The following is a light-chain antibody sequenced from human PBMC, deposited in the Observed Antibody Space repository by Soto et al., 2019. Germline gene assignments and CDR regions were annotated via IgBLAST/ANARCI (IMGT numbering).Light chain of an antibody. V-gene: IGLV2-14*01. CDR1: SSDVGGYNY. Sequence: ALTQPASVSGSPGQSITISCTGTSSDVGGYNYVSWYQQHPGKAPKLMIYEVSNRHSGVSNRFSGSKSGNTASLTISGLQAEDEADYYCSSYTSSSTPYVFGTGTKVTVL. CDR3: SSYTSSSTPYV. CDR2: EVS. J-gene: IGLJ1*01.